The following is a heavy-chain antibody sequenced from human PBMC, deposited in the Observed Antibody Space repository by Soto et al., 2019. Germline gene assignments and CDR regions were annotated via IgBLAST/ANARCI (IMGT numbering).Heavy chain of an antibody. D-gene: IGHD6-19*01. V-gene: IGHV4-4*02. J-gene: IGHJ3*01. CDR1: GASVSTPYW. CDR3: AYSTGWYRLDV. Sequence: QVYLQESGPGLVKPSGTLSLTCAVSGASVSTPYWWTWVRQPPGKDLEWIGDVYHTGGNNYNPSLMSRVTISLDKSNNQFSLDMISVTAADTAIYYCAYSTGWYRLDVWGQGTMVIVSS. CDR2: VYHTGGN.